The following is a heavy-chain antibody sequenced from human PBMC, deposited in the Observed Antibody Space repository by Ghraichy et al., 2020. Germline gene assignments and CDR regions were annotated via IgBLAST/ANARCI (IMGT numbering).Heavy chain of an antibody. CDR3: ARSIAAAGTGVSDY. CDR2: ISSSSSYI. J-gene: IGHJ4*02. V-gene: IGHV3-21*01. D-gene: IGHD6-13*01. CDR1: GFTFSSYS. Sequence: GGSLRLSCAASGFTFSSYSMNWVRQAPGKGLEWVSSISSSSSYIYYADSVKGRFTISRDNAKNSLYLQMNSLRAEDTAVYYCARSIAAAGTGVSDYWGQGTLVTVSS.